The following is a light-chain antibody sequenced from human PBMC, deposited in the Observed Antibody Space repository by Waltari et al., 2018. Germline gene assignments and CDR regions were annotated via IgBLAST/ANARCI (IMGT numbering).Light chain of an antibody. CDR3: HQSYTLLWS. V-gene: IGKV3-15*01. Sequence: EIVMTQSPATLSVSPGERATLSCRASETIRSNLAWYQQKLGQAPRLLVYGASTRATGIPARFSGSGSGPEFTLTISSLQSEDFGVYYCHQSYTLLWSFGRGTRVE. CDR1: ETIRSN. J-gene: IGKJ1*01. CDR2: GAS.